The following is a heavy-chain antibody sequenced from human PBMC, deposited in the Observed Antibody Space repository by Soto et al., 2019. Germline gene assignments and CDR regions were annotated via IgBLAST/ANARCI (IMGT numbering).Heavy chain of an antibody. D-gene: IGHD4-4*01. Sequence: EVQLVESGGGLVQPGGSLRLSCAASGFTVSNNYMIWFRLPPGKGLEWVSLIYSGGTTYYADSVKGRFTISRDNSKNTLYLQMNSLRVAATAVYYCARNGWGMATVGMWGPGTLVTVSS. J-gene: IGHJ4*02. CDR2: IYSGGTT. CDR1: GFTVSNNY. V-gene: IGHV3-53*01. CDR3: ARNGWGMATVGM.